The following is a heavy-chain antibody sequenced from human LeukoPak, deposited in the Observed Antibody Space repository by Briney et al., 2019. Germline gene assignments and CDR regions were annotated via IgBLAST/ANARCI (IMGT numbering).Heavy chain of an antibody. CDR3: ARIKDMIGDY. J-gene: IGHJ4*02. V-gene: IGHV3-21*06. CDR2: ITTSSSYI. CDR1: GFTFSSYS. Sequence: GGSLRLSCAASGFTFSSYSMNWVRQAPGEGLEWVSLITTSSSYIYYADSVKGRFTISRDNAKNSVYLQMNSLRAEDTAVYYCARIKDMIGDYWGQGTLVTVSS. D-gene: IGHD3-22*01.